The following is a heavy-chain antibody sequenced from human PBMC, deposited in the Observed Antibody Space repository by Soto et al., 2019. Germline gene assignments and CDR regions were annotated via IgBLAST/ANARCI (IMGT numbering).Heavy chain of an antibody. D-gene: IGHD3-22*01. J-gene: IGHJ5*01. CDR3: ARWVGGSMYDNSGKYDS. CDR2: ISYDGSRT. V-gene: IGHV3-30*03. Sequence: QVQLVESGGGVVQPGRSLRLTCAASGFIFSGSGMHWVRQAPGKGLEWVALISYDGSRTYYADSVRDRFTISRDNGQNPLYLQMNRLRAEDTAVYFCARWVGGSMYDNSGKYDSWGQGTLVIVSS. CDR1: GFIFSGSG.